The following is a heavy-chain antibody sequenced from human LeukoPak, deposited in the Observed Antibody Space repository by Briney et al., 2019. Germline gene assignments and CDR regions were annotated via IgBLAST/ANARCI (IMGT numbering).Heavy chain of an antibody. V-gene: IGHV3-49*03. CDR2: IRSKAYGGTT. CDR3: TRDRYMVATGVFDY. Sequence: GGSLRLSCAASGFTFSSYAMSWFRQAPGKGLEWVGFIRSKAYGGTTEYAASVKGRFTISRDDSKSIAYLQMNSLKTEDTAVYYCTRDRYMVATGVFDYWGQGTLVTVSS. J-gene: IGHJ4*02. CDR1: GFTFSSYA. D-gene: IGHD5-12*01.